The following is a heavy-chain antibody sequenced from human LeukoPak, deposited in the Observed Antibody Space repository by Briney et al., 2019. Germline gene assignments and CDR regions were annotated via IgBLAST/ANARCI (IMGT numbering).Heavy chain of an antibody. D-gene: IGHD3-22*01. V-gene: IGHV4-59*01. CDR1: GGSISSYY. CDR3: ARVPPGDYYDSSGYFLPSAFDI. Sequence: SETLSLTCTVSGGSISSYYWSWIRQPPGKGLEWTGYIYYSGSTNYNPSLKSRVTISVDTSKNQFSLKLSSVTAADTAVYYCARVPPGDYYDSSGYFLPSAFDIWGQGTMVTVSS. J-gene: IGHJ3*02. CDR2: IYYSGST.